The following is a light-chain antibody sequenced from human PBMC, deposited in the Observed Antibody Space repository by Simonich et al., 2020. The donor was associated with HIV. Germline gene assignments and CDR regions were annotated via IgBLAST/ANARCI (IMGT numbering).Light chain of an antibody. Sequence: DIVMTQSPDSLAVSLGERATINCKSSQSVLYSSNNKNYLTWYQQKPGPPPKLLIYWASTRESGVTDRISGSGSGTDFTLTISSLQAEDVAVYYCQQYYSTPRTFGQGTKVEIK. V-gene: IGKV4-1*01. J-gene: IGKJ1*01. CDR2: WAS. CDR1: QSVLYSSNNKNY. CDR3: QQYYSTPRT.